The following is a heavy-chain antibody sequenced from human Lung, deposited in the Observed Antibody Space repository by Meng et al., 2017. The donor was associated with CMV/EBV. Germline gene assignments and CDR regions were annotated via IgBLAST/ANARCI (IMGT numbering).Heavy chain of an antibody. CDR3: ARREYNSGYDY. V-gene: IGHV3-20*04. CDR1: GFTFDDYG. D-gene: IGHD5-12*01. J-gene: IGHJ4*02. Sequence: GESLKISCAASGFTFDDYGMSWVRQAPGKGLEWVSGINWNGGSTGYADSVKGRFTISRDNAKNSLYLQMNSLRAEDTALYYCARREYNSGYDYCGQGTLVTVSS. CDR2: INWNGGST.